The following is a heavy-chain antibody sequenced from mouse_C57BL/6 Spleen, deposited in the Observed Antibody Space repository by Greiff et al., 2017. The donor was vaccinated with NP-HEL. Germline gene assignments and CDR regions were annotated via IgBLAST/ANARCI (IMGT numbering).Heavy chain of an antibody. CDR2: IDPSDSET. V-gene: IGHV1-52*01. CDR1: GYTFTSYW. Sequence: QVQLQQPGAELVRPGSSVKLSCKASGYTFTSYWMHWVKQRPIQGLEWIGNIDPSDSETHYNQKFKDKATLAVDKSSSTAYMQLSSLTSEDSAVYCCERLGTTVNPFAMDYWGQGTSVTVSS. D-gene: IGHD1-1*01. J-gene: IGHJ4*01. CDR3: ERLGTTVNPFAMDY.